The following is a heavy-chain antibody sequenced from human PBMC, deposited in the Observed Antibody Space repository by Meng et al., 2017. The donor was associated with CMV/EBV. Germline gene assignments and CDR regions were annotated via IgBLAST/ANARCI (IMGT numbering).Heavy chain of an antibody. CDR3: ARKTIGTIWFDP. V-gene: IGHV3-48*03. D-gene: IGHD1-1*01. Sequence: GESLKISCAASGFSVRNYEMNWVRQAPGKGLEWVSYISGDGSTIYYADSVKGRFTLSRDTAKNSAYLQMNSLRVEDTAIYYCARKTIGTIWFDPWGQGTLVTVSS. CDR2: ISGDGSTI. CDR1: GFSVRNYE. J-gene: IGHJ5*02.